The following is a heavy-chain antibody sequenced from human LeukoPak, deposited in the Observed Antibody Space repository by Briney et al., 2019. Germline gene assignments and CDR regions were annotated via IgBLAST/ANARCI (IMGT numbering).Heavy chain of an antibody. CDR2: IRQDGSDK. J-gene: IGHJ4*02. CDR3: ARDFGYSYGYWFGY. Sequence: GGSLRLSCAASGFTFSNYWMSWVRQAPGKGLEWVANIRQDGSDKFYVDSVKGRFTISRDNAQNSLYLQMNSLRAEDTAVYYCARDFGYSYGYWFGYWGQGTLVTVSS. D-gene: IGHD5-18*01. CDR1: GFTFSNYW. V-gene: IGHV3-7*01.